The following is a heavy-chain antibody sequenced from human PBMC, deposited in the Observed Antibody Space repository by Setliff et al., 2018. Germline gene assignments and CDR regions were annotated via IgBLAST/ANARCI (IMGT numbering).Heavy chain of an antibody. Sequence: GGSLRLSCAASGFTFNTYAMSWVRQAPGKGLEWVSAISGSGRNTYYADSVKGRFTISRDNSRNTLSLQMNSLTAEDTAVYYCAKDHHALYIAVAGTPFNWGQGTLVTVS. V-gene: IGHV3-23*01. CDR1: GFTFNTYA. J-gene: IGHJ1*01. CDR3: AKDHHALYIAVAGTPFN. CDR2: ISGSGRNT. D-gene: IGHD6-19*01.